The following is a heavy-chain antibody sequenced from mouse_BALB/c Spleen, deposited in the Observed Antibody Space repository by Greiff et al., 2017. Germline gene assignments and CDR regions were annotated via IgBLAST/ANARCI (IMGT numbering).Heavy chain of an antibody. CDR3: ARAFYYGYDVFYAMDY. CDR2: IWGDGST. D-gene: IGHD2-2*01. CDR1: GFSLTGYG. J-gene: IGHJ4*01. V-gene: IGHV2-6-7*01. Sequence: VMLVESGPGLVAPSQSLSITCPVSGFSLTGYGVNWVRQPPGKGLEWLGMIWGDGSTDYNSALKSRLSISKDNSKSQVFLKMNSLQTDDTARYYCARAFYYGYDVFYAMDYWGQGTSVTVSS.